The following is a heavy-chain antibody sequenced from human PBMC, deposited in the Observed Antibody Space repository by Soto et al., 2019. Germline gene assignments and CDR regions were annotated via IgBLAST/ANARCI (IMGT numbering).Heavy chain of an antibody. J-gene: IGHJ4*02. CDR1: GFTFSIYA. V-gene: IGHV3-23*01. CDR2: ISGSGGST. CDR3: AKESLDYYDSSGLDY. D-gene: IGHD3-22*01. Sequence: GGSLRLSCAASGFTFSIYAMSWVRQAPGKGLEWVAAISGSGGSTYYADSVKGRFTISRDNSKNTLYLQMNSPRAEDTAVYYCAKESLDYYDSSGLDYWGQGTLVTVSS.